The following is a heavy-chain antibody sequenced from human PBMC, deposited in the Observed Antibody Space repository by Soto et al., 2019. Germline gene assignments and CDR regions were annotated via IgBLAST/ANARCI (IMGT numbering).Heavy chain of an antibody. Sequence: SETVSLTWTVSGGSISSYYWSWIRQPAGKGREWIGRIDTRGSTNYNPSLKSRVTMSVDTSKNQFSLKLSSVTAADTAVYYCARGVGQTVNAFDIWGQGTMVTVS. CDR1: GGSISSYY. D-gene: IGHD2-15*01. V-gene: IGHV4-4*07. J-gene: IGHJ3*02. CDR3: ARGVGQTVNAFDI. CDR2: IDTRGST.